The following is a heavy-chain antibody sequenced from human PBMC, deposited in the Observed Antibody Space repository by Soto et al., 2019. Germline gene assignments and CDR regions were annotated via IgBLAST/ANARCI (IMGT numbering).Heavy chain of an antibody. CDR2: INGGNGNT. J-gene: IGHJ4*02. Sequence: WAHQEKEKVLEWMGWINGGNGNTKYSQKFQGRVTITRDTAASTAYMELTNLRSEDTAVYYFASDSQFLHRLLPSYFDLCGQGTLVTLSS. D-gene: IGHD3-22*01. V-gene: IGHV1-3*01. CDR3: ASDSQFLHRLLPSYFDL.